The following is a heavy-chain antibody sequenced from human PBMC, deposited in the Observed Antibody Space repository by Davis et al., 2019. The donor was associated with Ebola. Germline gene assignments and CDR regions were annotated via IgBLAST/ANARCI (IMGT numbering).Heavy chain of an antibody. Sequence: GESLKISCAASGFTFRSYTLNWVRQAPGKGLEWVSTISDSDTGHTHYADSVRGRFTISRDDSKNMVFLQMNSLRAEDTAVYYCTTRLVNHFDYWGQGTLVTVSS. D-gene: IGHD3-9*01. V-gene: IGHV3-23*01. J-gene: IGHJ4*02. CDR1: GFTFRSYT. CDR3: TTRLVNHFDY. CDR2: ISDSDTGHT.